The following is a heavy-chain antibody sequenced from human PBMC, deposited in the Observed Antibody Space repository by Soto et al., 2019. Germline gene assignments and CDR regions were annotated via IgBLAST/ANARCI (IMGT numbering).Heavy chain of an antibody. J-gene: IGHJ3*01. CDR2: ISAYNGNT. V-gene: IGHV1-18*04. D-gene: IGHD4-17*01. CDR3: ARAHRYGNDAFDL. Sequence: QVQLVQSGAEVKKPGASVKVSCKASGYTFTSYGISWVRQAAGQGLEWMGWISAYNGNTNYAKKLQGRVTMTTDTSTSTAYMEQMSLRSDGKAVYYVARAHRYGNDAFDLWGEGIMVTGSS. CDR1: GYTFTSYG.